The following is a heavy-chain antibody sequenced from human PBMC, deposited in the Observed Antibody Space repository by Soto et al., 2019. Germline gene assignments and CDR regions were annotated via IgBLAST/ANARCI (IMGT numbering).Heavy chain of an antibody. CDR2: IYYSGST. D-gene: IGHD2-15*01. CDR3: ARDTSGGHNWFDP. J-gene: IGHJ5*02. CDR1: GGSISSGGYS. Sequence: PSETLSLTCAVSGGSISSGGYSWSWIRQPPGKGLEWIGYIYYSGSTKYNPSLKSRVTISVDTSKNQFSLKLSSVTAADTAVYYGARDTSGGHNWFDPWGQGTLVTVYS. V-gene: IGHV4-61*08.